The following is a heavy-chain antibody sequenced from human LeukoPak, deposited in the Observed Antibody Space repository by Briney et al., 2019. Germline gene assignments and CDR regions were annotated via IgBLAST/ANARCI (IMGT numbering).Heavy chain of an antibody. V-gene: IGHV3-23*01. CDR1: GFTFSAHA. J-gene: IGHJ4*02. CDR3: AKGSGLGSYNF. Sequence: GGSLRLSCAASGFTFSAHAMAWVRQASGKGLEWVSGILPDGSAYYAGPVKGRFTISRDNYKNTLYLQLTSLRYEDTAVYYCAKGSGLGSYNFWGQGILVTVSS. CDR2: ILPDGSA. D-gene: IGHD1-26*01.